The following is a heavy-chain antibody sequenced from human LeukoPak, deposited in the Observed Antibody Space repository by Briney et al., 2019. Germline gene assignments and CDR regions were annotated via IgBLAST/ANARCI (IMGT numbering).Heavy chain of an antibody. D-gene: IGHD6-13*01. CDR3: AKEPYSSSWRNWFDP. CDR2: ISGSGGST. CDR1: GFTFSSYA. V-gene: IGHV3-23*01. J-gene: IGHJ5*02. Sequence: GGSLRLSCAASGFTFSSYAMSWVRQAPGKGLEWVSAISGSGGSTYYADFVKGRFTISRDNSKNTLYLQMNSLRAEDTAVYYCAKEPYSSSWRNWFDPWGQGTLVTVSS.